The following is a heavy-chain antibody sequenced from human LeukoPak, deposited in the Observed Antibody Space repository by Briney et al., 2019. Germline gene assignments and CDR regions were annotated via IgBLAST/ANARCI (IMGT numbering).Heavy chain of an antibody. J-gene: IGHJ4*02. CDR2: INPHSADT. Sequence: ASVKVSCKASGYTFTGFYKHWVRQAPGQGLEWMGWINPHSADTGYAQKFLGRVTMTRDMSISTIYMELTRLRSDDTALYYCARWDGYSSSSDYWGQGTLVTVSS. CDR1: GYTFTGFY. D-gene: IGHD6-13*01. CDR3: ARWDGYSSSSDY. V-gene: IGHV1-2*02.